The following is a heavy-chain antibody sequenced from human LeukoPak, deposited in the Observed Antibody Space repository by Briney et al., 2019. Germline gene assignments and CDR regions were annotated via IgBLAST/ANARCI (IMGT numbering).Heavy chain of an antibody. CDR1: GGSISSGSYY. D-gene: IGHD3-9*01. CDR3: AQGNYDILTGYPPSWFDP. CDR2: IYTSGST. J-gene: IGHJ5*02. V-gene: IGHV4-61*02. Sequence: NPSETLSLTCTVSGGSISSGSYYWSWIRQPAGKGLEWIGRIYTSGSTNYNPSLKSRVTISVDTSKNPFSLKLSSVTAADTAVYYCAQGNYDILTGYPPSWFDPWGQGTLVTVSS.